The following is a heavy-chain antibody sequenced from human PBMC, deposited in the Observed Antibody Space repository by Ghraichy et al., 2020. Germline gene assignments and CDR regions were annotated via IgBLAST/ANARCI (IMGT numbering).Heavy chain of an antibody. CDR3: STSLNY. V-gene: IGHV3-7*02. J-gene: IGHJ4*02. Sequence: GGSLRLSCRASGFTFSSEWMDWVRQAPGKGLEWVANVKPDGSVTYYVGSVKGRFTVSRDNAKNSLYLQMNSLRPEDTAVYYCSTSLNYWGQGTLVAVSS. CDR2: VKPDGSVT. CDR1: GFTFSSEW.